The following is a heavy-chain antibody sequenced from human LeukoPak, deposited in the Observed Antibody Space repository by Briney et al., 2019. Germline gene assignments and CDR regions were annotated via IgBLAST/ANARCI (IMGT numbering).Heavy chain of an antibody. CDR3: AREVLYSGSPSAFDI. CDR2: IKQDGSEK. J-gene: IGHJ3*02. CDR1: GFTFSSYW. D-gene: IGHD1-26*01. Sequence: TGGSLRLSCAASGFTFSSYWMSWVRQAPGKGLEWVANIKQDGSEKYYVDSVKGRFTISRDNAKNSLYLQMNSLRAEDTAVYYCAREVLYSGSPSAFDIWGQGTMVTVSS. V-gene: IGHV3-7*01.